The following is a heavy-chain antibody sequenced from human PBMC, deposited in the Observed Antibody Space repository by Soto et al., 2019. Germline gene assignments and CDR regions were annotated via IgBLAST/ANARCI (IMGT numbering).Heavy chain of an antibody. V-gene: IGHV5-51*01. Sequence: SGESLKISCKGSGYRFTSYWIGWVRQMPGKGLEWMGTIYPGGSDTRYSPSFQGQVTISADKSTTTAYLQWSGLKASDTAMYYCARRYNAYYFDYWGQGISVTVSS. D-gene: IGHD1-1*01. J-gene: IGHJ4*02. CDR2: IYPGGSDT. CDR3: ARRYNAYYFDY. CDR1: GYRFTSYW.